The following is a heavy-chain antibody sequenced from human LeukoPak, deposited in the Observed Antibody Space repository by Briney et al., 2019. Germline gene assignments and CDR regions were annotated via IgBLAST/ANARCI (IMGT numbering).Heavy chain of an antibody. CDR1: GFTFSSYA. Sequence: GGSLRLSCAAPGFTFSSYAMSWVRQAPGKGLEWVSAISGSGGSTYYGDSVKGRFTISRDNSKNTLYLQMNSLRAEDTAVYYCAKTRPLDSSSWSHGDYWGQGTLVTVSS. J-gene: IGHJ4*02. CDR3: AKTRPLDSSSWSHGDY. CDR2: ISGSGGST. D-gene: IGHD6-13*01. V-gene: IGHV3-23*01.